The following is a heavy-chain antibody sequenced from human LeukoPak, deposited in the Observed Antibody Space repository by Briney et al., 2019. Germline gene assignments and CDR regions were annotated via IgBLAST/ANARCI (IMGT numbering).Heavy chain of an antibody. CDR2: ISYDGSNK. D-gene: IGHD5-24*01. J-gene: IGHJ4*02. CDR3: AKSRDGYNYIDY. V-gene: IGHV3-30*18. Sequence: PGGSLRLSCVASGFTFNSYAMNWVRQAPGKGLEWVAVISYDGSNKYYADSVKGRFTISRDNSKNTLYLQMNSLRAEDTAVYYCAKSRDGYNYIDYWGQGTLVTVSS. CDR1: GFTFNSYA.